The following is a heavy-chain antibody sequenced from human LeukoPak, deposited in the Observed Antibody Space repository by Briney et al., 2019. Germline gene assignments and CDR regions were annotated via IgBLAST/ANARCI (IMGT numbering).Heavy chain of an antibody. V-gene: IGHV1-46*03. CDR2: INPSGGST. D-gene: IGHD5-12*01. CDR3: AGEGAQIVATTLHYYYGMDV. CDR1: GYTFTSYY. Sequence: ASVKVSCKASGYTFTSYYMHWVRQAPGQGLEWMGIINPSGGSTSYAQKVQGRVTMTRDTSTSTVYMELSSLRSEDAAVYYCAGEGAQIVATTLHYYYGMDVWGQGTTVTVSS. J-gene: IGHJ6*02.